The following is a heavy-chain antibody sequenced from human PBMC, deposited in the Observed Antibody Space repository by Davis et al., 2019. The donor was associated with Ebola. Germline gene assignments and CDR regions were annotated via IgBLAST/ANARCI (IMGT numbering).Heavy chain of an antibody. CDR1: GGTFTGHY. V-gene: IGHV1-2*06. CDR2: INPNTGGT. D-gene: IGHD3-9*01. J-gene: IGHJ6*04. Sequence: ASVKVSCKASGGTFTGHYIHWVRQAPGQGLEWMGRINPNTGGTNSAQKFQGRVTMTTDTSTSTAYMELRSLRSDDTAVYYCARGLLRYFDWLPILYGMDVWGKGTTVTVSS. CDR3: ARGLLRYFDWLPILYGMDV.